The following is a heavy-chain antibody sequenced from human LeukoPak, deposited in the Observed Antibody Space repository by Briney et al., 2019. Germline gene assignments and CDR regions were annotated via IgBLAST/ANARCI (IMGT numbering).Heavy chain of an antibody. CDR2: IYYSGST. V-gene: IGHV4-59*08. D-gene: IGHD2-21*01. CDR3: ARAAAIVRYFHN. Sequence: SETLSLTCTVSGGSISGYYWSWIRQPPGKGLEWIGYIYYSGSTNYNPSLKSRVTISIDTSRNQFSLKLTSVTAADTAVYYCARAAAIVRYFHNWGQGTLVTVSS. CDR1: GGSISGYY. J-gene: IGHJ1*01.